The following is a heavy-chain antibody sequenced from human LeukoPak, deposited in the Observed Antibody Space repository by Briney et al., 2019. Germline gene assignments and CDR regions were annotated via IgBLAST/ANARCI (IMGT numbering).Heavy chain of an antibody. V-gene: IGHV3-21*01. CDR1: GFTFSRYS. Sequence: PGGSLRLSCAASGFTFSRYSMNWVRQAPGKGLAWVSSISSSSSYIYYADSVKGRFTISRDNAKNSLYLQMNSLRAEDTAVYYCARNKKGDRYTYGHDYWGQGTLVTVSS. J-gene: IGHJ4*02. CDR2: ISSSSSYI. CDR3: ARNKKGDRYTYGHDY. D-gene: IGHD5-18*01.